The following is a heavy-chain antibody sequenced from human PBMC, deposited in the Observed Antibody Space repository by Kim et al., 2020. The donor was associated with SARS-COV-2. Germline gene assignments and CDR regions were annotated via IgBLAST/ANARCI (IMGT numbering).Heavy chain of an antibody. D-gene: IGHD5-12*01. Sequence: SETLSLTCTVSGGSISSSSYYWGWIRQPPGKGLEWIGSIYYSGSTYYNPSLRSRVTISVDTSKNQFSLKLSSVTAADTAVYYCARHDPQWLRFVSYFDYWGQGTLVTVSS. CDR1: GGSISSSSYY. CDR2: IYYSGST. J-gene: IGHJ4*02. CDR3: ARHDPQWLRFVSYFDY. V-gene: IGHV4-39*01.